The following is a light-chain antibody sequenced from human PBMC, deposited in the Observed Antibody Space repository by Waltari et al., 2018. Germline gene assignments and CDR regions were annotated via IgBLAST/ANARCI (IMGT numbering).Light chain of an antibody. J-gene: IGKJ4*01. CDR3: QQYNIRLT. Sequence: EIVMTQSPATLSVSPGARATLSCRASQPISSNLAWYQHKPGQAPRLLISGASTRASVHPARFSGSGAGTQFTLTINSLQSEDFAVYYCQQYNIRLTFGGGTKVDIK. CDR1: QPISSN. V-gene: IGKV3-15*01. CDR2: GAS.